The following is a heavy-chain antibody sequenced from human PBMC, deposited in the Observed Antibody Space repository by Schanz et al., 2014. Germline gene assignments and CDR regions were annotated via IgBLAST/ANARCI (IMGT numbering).Heavy chain of an antibody. J-gene: IGHJ3*02. CDR1: GFTFSSYW. V-gene: IGHV3-74*01. CDR3: ARKMKVGVYGGKGHDSLDI. CDR2: IKSDGNNT. Sequence: EVQLVESGGGLVQPGGSLRLSCAASGFTFSSYWMHWVRQVPGKGLVWVSRIKSDGNNTDYADSVTGRFTISRDNAKNTLYLQMNTLRADDTAVYYCARKMKVGVYGGKGHDSLDIWGQGTTVTVSS. D-gene: IGHD3-22*01.